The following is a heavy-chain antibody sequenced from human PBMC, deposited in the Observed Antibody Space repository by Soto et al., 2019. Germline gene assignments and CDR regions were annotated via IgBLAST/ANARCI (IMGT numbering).Heavy chain of an antibody. V-gene: IGHV1-69*13. CDR1: GGTFSSYA. Sequence: VASVKVSCKASGGTFSSYAISWVRQAPGQGLEWMGGIIPIFGTANYAQKFQGRVTITADESTSAAYMELSSLRSEDTAVYYCARDSATGIVGATTAFDYWGQGTLVTVSS. CDR3: ARDSATGIVGATTAFDY. D-gene: IGHD1-26*01. CDR2: IIPIFGTA. J-gene: IGHJ4*02.